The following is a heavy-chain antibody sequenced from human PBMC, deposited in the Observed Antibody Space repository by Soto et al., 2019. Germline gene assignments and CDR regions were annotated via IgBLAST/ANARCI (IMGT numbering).Heavy chain of an antibody. CDR2: INPSGGST. V-gene: IGHV1-46*01. J-gene: IGHJ5*02. D-gene: IGHD3-9*01. CDR3: ARDGVRYFDWPKRDGWFDP. Sequence: ASVKVSCKASGYTFTSYYMHWVRQAPVQGLEWMGIINPSGGSTSYAQKFQGRVTMTRDTSTSTVYMELSSLRSEDTAVYYCARDGVRYFDWPKRDGWFDPWGQGTLVTVSS. CDR1: GYTFTSYY.